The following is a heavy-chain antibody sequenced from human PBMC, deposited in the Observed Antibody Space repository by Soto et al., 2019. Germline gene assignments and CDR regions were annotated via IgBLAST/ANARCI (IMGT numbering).Heavy chain of an antibody. CDR2: INPNSGGT. CDR3: ARAGDGYWSGGSGYAYNWFDP. J-gene: IGHJ5*02. D-gene: IGHD2-15*01. Sequence: ASVKVSCKASGYTFTGYYMHWVRQAPGQGLEWMGWINPNSGGTNYAQKFQGWVTMTRDTSISTAYMELSRLRSDDTAVYYCARAGDGYWSGGSGYAYNWFDPWGQGTLVTVSS. V-gene: IGHV1-2*04. CDR1: GYTFTGYY.